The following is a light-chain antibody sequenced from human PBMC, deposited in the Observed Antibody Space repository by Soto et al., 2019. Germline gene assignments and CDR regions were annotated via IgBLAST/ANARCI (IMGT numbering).Light chain of an antibody. J-gene: IGLJ1*01. Sequence: QSALTQPPSASGSPGQSVAISCTGTSSDVGGYNYVSWYQQHPGKAPKLMIYEVSYRPSGVSNRFSGSKSGNTASLTISGLQAEDEADYYCSSYTSSNTLEVFGFGTKLTVL. CDR2: EVS. CDR1: SSDVGGYNY. CDR3: SSYTSSNTLEV. V-gene: IGLV2-14*01.